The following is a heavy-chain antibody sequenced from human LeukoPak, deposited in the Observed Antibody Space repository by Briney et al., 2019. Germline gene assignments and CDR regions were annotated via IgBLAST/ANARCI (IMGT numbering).Heavy chain of an antibody. V-gene: IGHV3-21*01. CDR2: ISSSSSYI. D-gene: IGHD5-12*01. J-gene: IGHJ5*02. Sequence: GGSLRLSCAASGFTFSSYSMNWVRQAPGKGLEWVSSISSSSSYIYYADSVKGRFTISRDNAKNSLYLQMNSLGAEDTAVYYCARVVATINNWFDPWGQGTLVTVSS. CDR3: ARVVATINNWFDP. CDR1: GFTFSSYS.